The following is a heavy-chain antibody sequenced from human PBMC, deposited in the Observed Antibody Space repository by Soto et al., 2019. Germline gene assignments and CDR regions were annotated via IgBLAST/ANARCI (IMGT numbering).Heavy chain of an antibody. J-gene: IGHJ5*02. Sequence: ASVKVSCKASGYTFTNNDVTWVRQATGQGLEWMGWMNPGSGDTRYAQKFQGRVTMTRNISIATAYMELSSLRSEDTAIYYCARMASFGSLNWFDPWGQGTLVTVSS. CDR3: ARMASFGSLNWFDP. CDR2: MNPGSGDT. V-gene: IGHV1-8*01. D-gene: IGHD5-18*01. CDR1: GYTFTNND.